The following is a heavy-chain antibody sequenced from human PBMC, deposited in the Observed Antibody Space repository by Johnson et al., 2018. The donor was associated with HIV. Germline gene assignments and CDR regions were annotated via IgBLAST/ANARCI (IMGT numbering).Heavy chain of an antibody. D-gene: IGHD1-1*01. CDR3: ARISQHHNSDAFDI. CDR2: ISYGGNKQ. CDR1: GFTFSSYA. J-gene: IGHJ3*02. Sequence: QVQLVESGGGVVQPGRSLRLSCAASGFTFSSYAMHWVRQPPGKGLEWVAVISYGGNKQYYVDSVEGRFTISRDNSKDTLYLQMNNLTTEDTAVYSCARISQHHNSDAFDIWGQGTMVTVSS. V-gene: IGHV3-30-3*01.